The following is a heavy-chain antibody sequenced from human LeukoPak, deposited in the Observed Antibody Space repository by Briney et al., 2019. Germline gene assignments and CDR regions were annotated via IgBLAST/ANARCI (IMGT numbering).Heavy chain of an antibody. D-gene: IGHD3-9*01. CDR3: ASGGMGYYDILTGYYMAFDY. J-gene: IGHJ4*02. V-gene: IGHV1-18*01. CDR1: GYTFTSYG. CDR2: ISAYNGNT. Sequence: ASVKVSCKASGYTFTSYGISWVRQAPGQGLEWMGWISAYNGNTNYAQKLQGRVTMTTDTSTSTAYMELRSLRSDDTAVYYCASGGMGYYDILTGYYMAFDYWGQGTLVAVSS.